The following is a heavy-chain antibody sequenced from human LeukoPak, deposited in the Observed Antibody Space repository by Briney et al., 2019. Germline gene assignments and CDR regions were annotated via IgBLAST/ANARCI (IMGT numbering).Heavy chain of an antibody. V-gene: IGHV1-18*01. Sequence: ASVKVSCKASGYTFTSYGISWVRQAPGQGLEWMGWISAYNGNTNYAQKLQGRVTMTTDTSTSTAYMELRSLRSDDTAVYYCAKEPGLSSSSSRSYFDYWGQGTLVTVSS. CDR1: GYTFTSYG. J-gene: IGHJ4*02. D-gene: IGHD6-13*01. CDR3: AKEPGLSSSSSRSYFDY. CDR2: ISAYNGNT.